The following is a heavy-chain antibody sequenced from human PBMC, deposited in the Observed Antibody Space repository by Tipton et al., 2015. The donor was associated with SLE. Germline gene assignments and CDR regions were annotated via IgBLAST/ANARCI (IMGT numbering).Heavy chain of an antibody. V-gene: IGHV3-72*01. CDR3: VKDGIAATGTAAEGWFDP. CDR2: SKDKARSYTT. D-gene: IGHD6-13*01. CDR1: GFTFSDYH. J-gene: IGHJ5*02. Sequence: SLRLSCAASGFTFSDYHMDWVRQAPGMGLEWVGRSKDKARSYTTEYAASVKGRFTISRDNARSSLYLQMKSLSAEDTALYYCVKDGIAATGTAAEGWFDPWGQGTLVTVSS.